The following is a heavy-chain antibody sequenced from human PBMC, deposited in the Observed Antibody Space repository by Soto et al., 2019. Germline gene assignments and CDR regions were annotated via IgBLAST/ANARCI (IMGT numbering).Heavy chain of an antibody. Sequence: SVKVSCKASGGTFSSYAISWVRQAPGQGLEWMGGIIPIFGTANYAQKFQGRVTITADESTSTAYVELSSLRSEDTAVYYCARRGYSGYDPYGMDVWGQGTTVTVS. CDR1: GGTFSSYA. V-gene: IGHV1-69*13. CDR3: ARRGYSGYDPYGMDV. CDR2: IIPIFGTA. J-gene: IGHJ6*02. D-gene: IGHD5-12*01.